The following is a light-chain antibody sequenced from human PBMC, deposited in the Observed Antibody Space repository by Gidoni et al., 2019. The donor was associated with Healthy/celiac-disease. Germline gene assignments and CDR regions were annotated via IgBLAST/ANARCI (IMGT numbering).Light chain of an antibody. V-gene: IGKV3-20*01. J-gene: IGKJ2*02. Sequence: EIVLTQSPGTLSLSPGERATLSCRASQRVSSSYLAWYQQKPGQAPRLLIYGASSRATGIPDRFSGSGSGTDFTLTISRLEPEDFAVYYCQQYGSSICTFGQGTKLEIK. CDR1: QRVSSSY. CDR2: GAS. CDR3: QQYGSSICT.